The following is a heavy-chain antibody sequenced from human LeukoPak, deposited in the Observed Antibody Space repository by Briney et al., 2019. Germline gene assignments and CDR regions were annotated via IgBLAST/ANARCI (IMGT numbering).Heavy chain of an antibody. J-gene: IGHJ4*02. V-gene: IGHV3-23*01. Sequence: GGSLRLSCEASGFTFSNYAMSWVRQAPARGLEWVSSLRGDGDTFYADSVKGRFTLSRDDSRNTVYLHLNNLRVEDTAVYYCAQASWVSNADAVLWGQGTLVTVSS. CDR1: GFTFSNYA. D-gene: IGHD1-1*01. CDR3: AQASWVSNADAVL. CDR2: LRGDGDT.